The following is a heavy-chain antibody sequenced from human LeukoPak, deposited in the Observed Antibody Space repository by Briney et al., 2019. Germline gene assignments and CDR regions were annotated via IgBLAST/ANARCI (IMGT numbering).Heavy chain of an antibody. CDR1: GFTFSSYW. V-gene: IGHV3-7*03. D-gene: IGHD2-2*01. CDR3: AKDLPPSRMTAMPTYFDY. Sequence: GGSLRLSCAASGFTFSSYWMSWVRQAPGKGLEWVANIKQDGSEKYYVDSVKGRFTISRDNAKNSLYLQMNSLRAENTAVYYCAKDLPPSRMTAMPTYFDYWGQGTLVTVSS. J-gene: IGHJ4*02. CDR2: IKQDGSEK.